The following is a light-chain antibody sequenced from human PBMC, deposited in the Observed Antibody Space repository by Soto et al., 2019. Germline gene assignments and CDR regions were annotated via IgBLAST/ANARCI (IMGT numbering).Light chain of an antibody. CDR3: HQRQSWPRT. Sequence: EIVLTQSPGTLSLSPGERSTLSFMSSQSVSSSYLAWYQQKPGQAPRLLIYGASTRAAGIPARLSASGTGTDFTLTISDVQPEDFAVYYCHQRQSWPRTFGQGTKVDTK. J-gene: IGKJ1*01. CDR2: GAS. V-gene: IGKV3-20*01. CDR1: QSVSSSY.